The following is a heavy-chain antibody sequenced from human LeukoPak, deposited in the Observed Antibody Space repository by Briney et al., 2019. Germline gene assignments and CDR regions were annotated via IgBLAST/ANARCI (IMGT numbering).Heavy chain of an antibody. J-gene: IGHJ2*01. CDR3: AREGNYYGSGSYYFDL. D-gene: IGHD3-10*01. V-gene: IGHV1-18*01. Sequence: ASVKVSCKASGYTFTSYGISWVRQAPGQGLEWMGWISAYNGNTNYAQKLQGRVTMTTDTSTSTAYMELRSLRSDDTAVYYCAREGNYYGSGSYYFDLWGRGTLVTVSS. CDR2: ISAYNGNT. CDR1: GYTFTSYG.